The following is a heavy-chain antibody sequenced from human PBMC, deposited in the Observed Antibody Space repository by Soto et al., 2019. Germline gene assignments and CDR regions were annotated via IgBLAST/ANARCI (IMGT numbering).Heavy chain of an antibody. CDR2: ISAYNGNT. D-gene: IGHD6-13*01. J-gene: IGHJ5*02. V-gene: IGHV1-18*01. CDR3: ARDLAAAGKEDWFDP. CDR1: GYTFTSYG. Sequence: ASVKVSCKASGYTFTSYGISWVRQAPGQGLEWMGWISAYNGNTNYAQKLQGRVTMTTDTSTSTAYRGLRSLRSDDTAVNYWARDLAAAGKEDWFDPGGRETLVTVS.